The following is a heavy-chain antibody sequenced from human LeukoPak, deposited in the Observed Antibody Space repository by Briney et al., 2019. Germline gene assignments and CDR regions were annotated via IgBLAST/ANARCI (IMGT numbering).Heavy chain of an antibody. D-gene: IGHD1-26*01. CDR3: VKAYS. Sequence: ETLSLTCTVSGGSISNYYWSWIRQPPGKGLEWVSAISGSGGSTYYADSVKGRFTISRDNSKNTLYLQMNSLRAEDTAVYYCVKAYSWGQGTLVTVSS. V-gene: IGHV3-23*01. J-gene: IGHJ4*02. CDR1: GGSISNYY. CDR2: ISGSGGST.